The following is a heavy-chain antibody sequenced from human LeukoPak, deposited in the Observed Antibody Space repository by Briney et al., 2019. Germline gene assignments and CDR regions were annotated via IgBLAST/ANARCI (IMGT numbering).Heavy chain of an antibody. CDR2: IYWDDDK. V-gene: IGHV2-5*02. Sequence: SGPTLVKPTQTLTLTCTFSEFSLSTSGVGVGWIRQPPGKALEWLALIYWDDDKRYSPSLKSRLTITKDTSKNQVVLTMTNMDPVDTATYYCAHIPFYDILTGYYHFDYWGQGTLVTVSS. D-gene: IGHD3-9*01. J-gene: IGHJ4*02. CDR1: EFSLSTSGVG. CDR3: AHIPFYDILTGYYHFDY.